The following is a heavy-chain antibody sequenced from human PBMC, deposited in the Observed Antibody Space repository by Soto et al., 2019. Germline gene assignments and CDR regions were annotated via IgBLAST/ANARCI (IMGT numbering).Heavy chain of an antibody. CDR3: ARDRLVVPAAMGNYYYYMDV. J-gene: IGHJ6*03. CDR1: GFTFSSYW. CDR2: IKQDGSEK. D-gene: IGHD2-2*01. Sequence: SLRLSCAASGFTFSSYWMSWVRQAPGKGLEWVANIKQDGSEKYYVDSVKGRFTISRDNAKNSLYLQMNSLRAEDTAVYYCARDRLVVPAAMGNYYYYMDVWGKGTTVTVSS. V-gene: IGHV3-7*01.